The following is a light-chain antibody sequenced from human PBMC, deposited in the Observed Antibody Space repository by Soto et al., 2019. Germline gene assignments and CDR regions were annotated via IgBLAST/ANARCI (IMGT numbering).Light chain of an antibody. V-gene: IGKV2-40*01. CDR1: QSLLDSDDGNTY. CDR2: TLS. Sequence: DIVMTQTPLSLPVTPGEPASISCRSSQSLLDSDDGNTYLDWYLQKPWQSPQLLSSTLSYRASGVPDRFSGSGSGTDFTLKISRVEAEDVGVYYFMQSIEFPHTFGQGTKLEIK. CDR3: MQSIEFPHT. J-gene: IGKJ2*01.